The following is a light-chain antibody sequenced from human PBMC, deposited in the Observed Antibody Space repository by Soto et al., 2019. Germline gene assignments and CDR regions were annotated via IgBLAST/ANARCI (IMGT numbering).Light chain of an antibody. Sequence: DIQLTQSPSFLSASVGDSVTITCRASQGISSYLAWYQQKPGKAPKLLIYAASTLQSGVPSRFSGSGSGTVFTLTINSLQPEDFATYYCQQLDSFPMYTFGQGTKLEI. CDR3: QQLDSFPMYT. V-gene: IGKV1-9*01. CDR2: AAS. J-gene: IGKJ2*01. CDR1: QGISSY.